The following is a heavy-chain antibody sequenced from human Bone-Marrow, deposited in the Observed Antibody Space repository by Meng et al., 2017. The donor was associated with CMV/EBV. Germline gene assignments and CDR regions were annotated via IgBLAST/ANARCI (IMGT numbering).Heavy chain of an antibody. D-gene: IGHD5-24*01. J-gene: IGHJ5*02. CDR1: GGTFSSYA. CDR3: ARYKTDGYTRGRWFDP. V-gene: IGHV1-69*05. Sequence: SVKVSCKASGGTFSSYAISWVRQAPGQRLEWMGGIIPIFGTANYAQKFQGRVTITTDESTSTAYMELSSLRSEDTAVYYCARYKTDGYTRGRWFDPWGQGTLVTVSS. CDR2: IIPIFGTA.